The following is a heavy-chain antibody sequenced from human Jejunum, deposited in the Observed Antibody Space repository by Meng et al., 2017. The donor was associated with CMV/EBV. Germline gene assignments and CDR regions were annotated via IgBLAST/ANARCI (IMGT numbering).Heavy chain of an antibody. D-gene: IGHD4-11*01. J-gene: IGHJ5*02. V-gene: IGHV4-59*01. CDR1: GCPISTYY. Sequence: VAGCPISTYYWNWIRQPPGKGGKGLEWIGYIYYSGTTYYNPSLKRRVTISVDTAKNQFSLKLNSVTAADTAVYFCARAHNDYSINSWGQGTLVTVSS. CDR3: ARAHNDYSINS. CDR2: IYYSGTT.